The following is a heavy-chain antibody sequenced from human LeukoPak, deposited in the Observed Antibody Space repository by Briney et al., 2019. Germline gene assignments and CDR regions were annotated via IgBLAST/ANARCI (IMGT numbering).Heavy chain of an antibody. D-gene: IGHD3-16*01. CDR1: GFTFSDHA. V-gene: IGHV3-23*01. CDR3: ARAGIWGLLVPFDY. CDR2: INGNGGGS. Sequence: QSGGSLRLSCAASGFTFSDHAMSWVRQAPAKGLEWVSSINGNGGGSYYIDSVKGRFTVSRDNSENALYLQMNSLRAEDTAVYYCARAGIWGLLVPFDYWGQGTLVTVSS. J-gene: IGHJ4*02.